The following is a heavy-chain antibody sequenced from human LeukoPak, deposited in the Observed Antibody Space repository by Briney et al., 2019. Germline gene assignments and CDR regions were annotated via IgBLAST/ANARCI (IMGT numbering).Heavy chain of an antibody. CDR2: IYYSGNT. Sequence: PSETLSLTCTVSGGSISSSSYYWGWIRQPSGKGLEWNGSIYYSGNTYYNPSLKSRVTISVDMSKHQFFLKLSSATAADTAVYYCARHFRSGSYRKWFDPWGQGTLVTVSS. CDR1: GGSISSSSYY. D-gene: IGHD1-26*01. CDR3: ARHFRSGSYRKWFDP. V-gene: IGHV4-39*01. J-gene: IGHJ5*02.